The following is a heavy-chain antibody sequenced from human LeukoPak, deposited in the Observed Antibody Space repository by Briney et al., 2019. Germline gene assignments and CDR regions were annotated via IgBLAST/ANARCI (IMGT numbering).Heavy chain of an antibody. J-gene: IGHJ4*02. CDR1: GFTFSSYE. CDR3: ARGGHYDSVWGRYRQKDGFDY. D-gene: IGHD3-16*02. V-gene: IGHV3-48*01. CDR2: ISSSSSIR. Sequence: GGSLRLSCAASGFTFSSYEMNWVRQAPGKGLEWVLYISSSSSIRYYADSVKGRFTISRDNAKNSLYLQMNSLRVEDTAVYYCARGGHYDSVWGRYRQKDGFDYWGQGTLVTVSS.